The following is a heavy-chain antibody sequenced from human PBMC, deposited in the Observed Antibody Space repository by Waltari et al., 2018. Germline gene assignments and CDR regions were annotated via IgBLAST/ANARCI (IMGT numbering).Heavy chain of an antibody. CDR3: ARDSTIAAAGTGYFQH. CDR2: IYYSGST. V-gene: IGHV4-59*01. Sequence: QVQLQESGPGLVKPSETLSLTCTVSGGSISSYYWSWIRQPPGKGLEWIGYIYYSGSTNYIPSLKSRVTISVDTSKNQFSLKLSSVTAADTAVYYCARDSTIAAAGTGYFQHWGQGTLVTVSS. D-gene: IGHD6-13*01. J-gene: IGHJ1*01. CDR1: GGSISSYY.